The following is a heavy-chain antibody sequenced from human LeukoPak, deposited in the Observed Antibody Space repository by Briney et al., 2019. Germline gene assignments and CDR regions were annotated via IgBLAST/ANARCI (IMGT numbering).Heavy chain of an antibody. CDR1: GFTSTSYW. CDR3: ARPGVGFDY. V-gene: IGHV3-74*01. Sequence: PGGSLRLSCAASGFTSTSYWMHWVRQAPGKGLMWLSRINTDGTITSYADSLEGRFTISRDNAKNTVYLQMNSLRTEDTAVYYCARPGVGFDYWGQGALVTVSS. CDR2: INTDGTIT. J-gene: IGHJ4*02.